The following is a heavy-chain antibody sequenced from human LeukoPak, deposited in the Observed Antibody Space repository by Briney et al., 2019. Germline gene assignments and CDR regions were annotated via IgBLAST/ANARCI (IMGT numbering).Heavy chain of an antibody. CDR1: GYTFTSYG. CDR2: ISAYNGNT. V-gene: IGHV1-18*01. D-gene: IGHD5-18*01. J-gene: IGHJ4*02. Sequence: ASVKVSCKASGYTFTSYGISWVRQAPGQGLEWMGWISAYNGNTNYAQKLQGRVTMTTDTSTSTAYMELRSLRSDDTAVYYCARDRSGYSDGEFDYWGQGTLVTVSS. CDR3: ARDRSGYSDGEFDY.